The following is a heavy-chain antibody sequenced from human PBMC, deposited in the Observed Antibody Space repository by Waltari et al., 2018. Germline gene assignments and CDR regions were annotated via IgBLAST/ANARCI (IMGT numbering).Heavy chain of an antibody. J-gene: IGHJ4*02. V-gene: IGHV4-34*01. CDR2: INHSGST. Sequence: QVQLQQWGAGLLKPSETLSLTCAVYGGSFSGYYWSWIRQPPGKGLEWIGEINHSGSTNYNPSLRSRVTISVDTSKSQFSLKLSSVTAADTAVYYCASSSGWSFDYWGQGTLVTVSS. CDR3: ASSSGWSFDY. CDR1: GGSFSGYY. D-gene: IGHD6-19*01.